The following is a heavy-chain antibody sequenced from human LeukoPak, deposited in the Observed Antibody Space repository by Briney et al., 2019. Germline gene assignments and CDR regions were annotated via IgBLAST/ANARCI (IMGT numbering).Heavy chain of an antibody. J-gene: IGHJ6*03. V-gene: IGHV1-18*01. D-gene: IGHD1-26*01. Sequence: ASVNVSCKASGYTFTSYGISWVRQAPGQGLEGMGWISAYNGNTNYAQKLQGRVTMTTDTSTSTAYMELRSLRSDDTAVYYCARDSESRRYYYYYMDVWGKGTTVTVSS. CDR1: GYTFTSYG. CDR3: ARDSESRRYYYYYMDV. CDR2: ISAYNGNT.